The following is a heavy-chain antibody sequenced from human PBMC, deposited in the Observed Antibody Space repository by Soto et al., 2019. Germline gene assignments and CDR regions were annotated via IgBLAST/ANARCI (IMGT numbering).Heavy chain of an antibody. CDR3: ARYCGGGSCYLGAFDI. D-gene: IGHD2-15*01. CDR1: GVSINSANW. Sequence: QMQLQESGPGLVKPSGTLSLTCTVSGVSINSANWWTWVRQSPGKGLEWIGEIYHSGSTNFNPSLKSRVTISVDNSKNQFYLELTSVTAADTAVYYCARYCGGGSCYLGAFDIWGQGTMLTVSS. CDR2: IYHSGST. V-gene: IGHV4-4*02. J-gene: IGHJ3*02.